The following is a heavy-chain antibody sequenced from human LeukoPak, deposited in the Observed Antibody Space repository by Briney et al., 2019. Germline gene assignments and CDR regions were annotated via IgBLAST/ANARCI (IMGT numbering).Heavy chain of an antibody. CDR3: AKDRIAVAGTYGYFQH. V-gene: IGHV3-9*01. D-gene: IGHD6-19*01. CDR1: GFTFSAYA. J-gene: IGHJ1*01. CDR2: ISWNSGSI. Sequence: GGSLRLSCAASGFTFSAYAMHWVRQAPGKGLEWVSGISWNSGSIGYADSVKGRFTISRDNAKNSLYLQMNSLRAEDTALYYCAKDRIAVAGTYGYFQHWGQGTLVTVSS.